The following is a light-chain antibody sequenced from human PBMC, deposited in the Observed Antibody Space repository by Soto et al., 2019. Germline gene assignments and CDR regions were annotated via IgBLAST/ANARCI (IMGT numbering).Light chain of an antibody. Sequence: DIQVTQSPSSLSASVGDRVTVTCRASQDISNYLAWYQQKPGSVPKLLIYAASTLQSGVPSRFSGSGSGTEFTLTISSLQAEDVATYYCQKYSSAPRTFGQGTKVDIK. CDR3: QKYSSAPRT. CDR1: QDISNY. CDR2: AAS. V-gene: IGKV1-27*01. J-gene: IGKJ1*01.